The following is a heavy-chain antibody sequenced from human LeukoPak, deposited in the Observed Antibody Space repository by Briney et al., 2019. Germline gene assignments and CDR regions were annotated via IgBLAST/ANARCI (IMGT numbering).Heavy chain of an antibody. CDR3: ARWEIRGTAHQLDY. CDR2: IKQDGSEN. V-gene: IGHV3-7*01. D-gene: IGHD1-7*01. CDR1: GFTLSSHW. Sequence: GGSLRLSCAASGFTLSSHWVSWVRQAPGKGLEGVANIKQDGSENYYVDSVKGRFTISRDNAKNSMYLQMNSLRAEDTAVYYCARWEIRGTAHQLDYWGQGTLVTVSS. J-gene: IGHJ4*02.